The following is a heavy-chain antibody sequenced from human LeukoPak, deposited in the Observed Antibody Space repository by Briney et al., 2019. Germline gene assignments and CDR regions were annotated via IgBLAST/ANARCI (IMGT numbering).Heavy chain of an antibody. CDR1: GYTFTSYA. V-gene: IGHV1-3*01. CDR2: INAGNGNT. Sequence: ASVTVSCKASGYTFTSYAMHWVRQAPGQRLEWMGWINAGNGNTKYSQKFQGRVTITRDTSASTAYMELSSLRSEDTAVYYCARDSSSWPYHYYYGMDVWGQGTTVTVSS. CDR3: ARDSSSWPYHYYYGMDV. J-gene: IGHJ6*02. D-gene: IGHD6-13*01.